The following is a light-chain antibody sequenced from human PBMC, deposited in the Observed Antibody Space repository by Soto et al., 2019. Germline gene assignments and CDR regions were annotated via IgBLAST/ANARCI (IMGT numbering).Light chain of an antibody. J-gene: IGKJ1*01. CDR3: QQYYSPPWT. V-gene: IGKV4-1*01. Sequence: DIVMTQSPDSLAVSLGERATINCKSSQSVLYSSNNKNYLVWYQQKPGQPPKLLIYWASTRESGVPDRFSGSGSGTDFTLTIISLQAEDEAGYYCQQYYSPPWTFGQGTKVEIK. CDR1: QSVLYSSNNKNY. CDR2: WAS.